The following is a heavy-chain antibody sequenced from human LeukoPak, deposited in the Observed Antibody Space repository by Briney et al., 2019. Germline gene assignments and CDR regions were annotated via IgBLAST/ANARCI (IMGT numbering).Heavy chain of an antibody. J-gene: IGHJ4*02. CDR2: MNPNSGNT. Sequence: EASVKVSCKASGYTFTSYDINWVRQATGQGLEWMGWMNPNSGNTGYAQKFQGRVTMTRNSSISTAYMELSSLRSEDTAVYYCARVGGAYYDSSGYHYWGQGTLVTVSS. CDR3: ARVGGAYYDSSGYHY. V-gene: IGHV1-8*01. D-gene: IGHD3-22*01. CDR1: GYTFTSYD.